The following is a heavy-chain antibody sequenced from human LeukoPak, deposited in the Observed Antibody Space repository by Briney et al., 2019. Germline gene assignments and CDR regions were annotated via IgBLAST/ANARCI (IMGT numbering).Heavy chain of an antibody. CDR2: IYTSGST. J-gene: IGHJ6*03. Sequence: TPSETLSLTCTASGGSISSYYWSWIRQPPGKGLEWIGYIYTSGSTNYNPSLKSRVTISVDTSKNQFSLKLSSVTAADTAVYYCARRAAWSIAARQRYYYMDVWGKGTTVTVSS. V-gene: IGHV4-4*09. CDR3: ARRAAWSIAARQRYYYMDV. D-gene: IGHD6-6*01. CDR1: GGSISSYY.